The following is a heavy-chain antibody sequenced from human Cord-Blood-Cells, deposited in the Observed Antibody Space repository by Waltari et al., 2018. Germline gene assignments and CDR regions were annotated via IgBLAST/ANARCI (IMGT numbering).Heavy chain of an antibody. CDR2: INHSGST. CDR1: GGSFSGYY. CDR3: ARGGIAVAGPDFDY. Sequence: QVQLQQWGAGLLKPSETLSLTCAVYGGSFSGYYWSWIRQPPGKGLEWIGEINHSGSTNYNPSLKSRVTISVDTSKNQCSLKLSSVTAADTAVYYCARGGIAVAGPDFDYWGQGTLVTVSS. D-gene: IGHD6-19*01. J-gene: IGHJ4*02. V-gene: IGHV4-34*01.